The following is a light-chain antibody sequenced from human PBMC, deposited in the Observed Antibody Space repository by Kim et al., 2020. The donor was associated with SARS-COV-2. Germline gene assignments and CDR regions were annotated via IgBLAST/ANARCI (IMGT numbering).Light chain of an antibody. CDR2: AAS. CDR3: QQYYSYPLT. J-gene: IGKJ4*01. V-gene: IGKV1-8*01. Sequence: AIRMTQSPSSFSASTGDRVTITCRASQGISSYLAWYQQKPGKAPKLLIYAASTLQSGVPSRFSGSGSGTDFTLTISCLQSEDFATYYCQQYYSYPLTCGGGTTVDIK. CDR1: QGISSY.